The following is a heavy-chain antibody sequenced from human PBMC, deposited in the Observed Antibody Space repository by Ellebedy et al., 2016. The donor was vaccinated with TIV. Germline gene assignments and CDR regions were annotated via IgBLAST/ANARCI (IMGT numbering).Heavy chain of an antibody. CDR2: IDPTYGGT. J-gene: IGHJ4*02. CDR1: GNTITSLY. D-gene: IGHD3-10*01. V-gene: IGHV1-46*01. Sequence: ASVKVSCXASGNTITSLYLHWVRQAPGQGLEWMGVIDPTYGGTTYTENFQGRVIMTRDTSTRTFYMEVSSLRSEDTATIYCASMGREGRHLDSWGQGTLVTVSS. CDR3: ASMGREGRHLDS.